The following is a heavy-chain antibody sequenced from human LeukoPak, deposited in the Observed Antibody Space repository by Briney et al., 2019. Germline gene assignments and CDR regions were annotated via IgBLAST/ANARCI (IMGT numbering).Heavy chain of an antibody. CDR3: AKDPGYGDYVPFDY. Sequence: GGSLRLSCAASGFTFSSYAMSWVRQAPGKGLEWVSAISGSGGSTYYADSVKGRFTISRDNSKSTLYLQMNSLRAEDTAVYYCAKDPGYGDYVPFDYWGQGTLVTVSS. J-gene: IGHJ4*02. CDR1: GFTFSSYA. V-gene: IGHV3-23*01. CDR2: ISGSGGST. D-gene: IGHD4-17*01.